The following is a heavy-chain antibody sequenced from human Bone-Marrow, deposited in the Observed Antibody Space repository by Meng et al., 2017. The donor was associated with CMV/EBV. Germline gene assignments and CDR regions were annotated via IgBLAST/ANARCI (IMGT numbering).Heavy chain of an antibody. J-gene: IGHJ4*02. CDR1: GYTFTSYG. V-gene: IGHV1-18*01. CDR2: ISAYNDNT. D-gene: IGHD2-15*01. Sequence: ASVKVSCKASGYTFTSYGISWVRQAPGQGLEWMGWISAYNDNTNYAQKLQGRVTMTTDTSTSTAYMELRSLRSDDTAVYYCARAKTYCSGGSCYLILVDHWGQGTLVTVSS. CDR3: ARAKTYCSGGSCYLILVDH.